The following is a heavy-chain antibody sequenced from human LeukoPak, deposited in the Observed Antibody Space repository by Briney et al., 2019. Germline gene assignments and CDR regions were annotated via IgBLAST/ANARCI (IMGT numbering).Heavy chain of an antibody. CDR3: VSHSDTLTSYSFDY. CDR2: IYSGGNT. Sequence: PGGSLRLSCAASGFTVSNNYMSWVRQAPGKGLEWVSIIYSGGNTYYADSVKGRFTISRDNSKNTLPLQMNSLRAEDTAVYYYVSHSDTLTSYSFDYWGQGTLVTVPS. D-gene: IGHD3-9*01. J-gene: IGHJ4*02. CDR1: GFTVSNNY. V-gene: IGHV3-53*01.